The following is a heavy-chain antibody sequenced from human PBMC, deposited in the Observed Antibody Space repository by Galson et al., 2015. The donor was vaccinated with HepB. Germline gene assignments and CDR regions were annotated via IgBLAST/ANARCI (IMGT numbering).Heavy chain of an antibody. CDR3: ARGAVAAAGNYFYYYGLDV. J-gene: IGHJ6*02. V-gene: IGHV6-1*01. Sequence: AISGDSVSSNSAGWNWIRQSPSRGLEWLGRIYYRSKWYNDYAISMKSRITINPDTSKNQFSLQLKSVTPEDTAVYFCARGAVAAAGNYFYYYGLDVWGQGTTVTVSS. CDR1: GDSVSSNSAG. CDR2: IYYRSKWYN. D-gene: IGHD6-13*01.